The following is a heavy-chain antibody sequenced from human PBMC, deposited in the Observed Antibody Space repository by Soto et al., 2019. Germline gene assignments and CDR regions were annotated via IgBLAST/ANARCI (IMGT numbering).Heavy chain of an antibody. CDR2: IIPIFGTA. Sequence: QVQLVQSGAEVKKPGSSVKVSCKASGGTFSSYAISWVRQVPGQGLEWMGGIIPIFGTANYAQKFQGRVTITADESTSTAYMELSSLRSEDTAVYYCARNLRSERYFDWLANWFDPWGQGTLVTVSS. J-gene: IGHJ5*02. CDR3: ARNLRSERYFDWLANWFDP. CDR1: GGTFSSYA. V-gene: IGHV1-69*01. D-gene: IGHD3-9*01.